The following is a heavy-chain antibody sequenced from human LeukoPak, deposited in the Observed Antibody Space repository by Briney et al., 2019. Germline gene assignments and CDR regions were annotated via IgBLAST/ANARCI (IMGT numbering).Heavy chain of an antibody. D-gene: IGHD3-16*02. J-gene: IGHJ4*02. CDR1: GGSISSGDYY. CDR3: ARGPNYVWGSYQYFDY. Sequence: SETLSLTYTVSGGSISSGDYYWSWIRQPPGKGLEWIGYIYFSGSTYYNPSLKSRVTISVDTSKNQFSLKLSSVTAADTAVYYCARGPNYVWGSYQYFDYWGQGTLVTVSS. V-gene: IGHV4-30-4*01. CDR2: IYFSGST.